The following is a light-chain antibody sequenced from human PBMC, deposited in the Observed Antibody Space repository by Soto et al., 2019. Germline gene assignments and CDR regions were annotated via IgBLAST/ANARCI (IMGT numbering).Light chain of an antibody. Sequence: QLVLTQPPSASGSPGQSVTISCTGTSSDVGGYNYVSWYQQHPGKAPKLMIYEVSKRPSGVPDRFSGSKSGNTASLTVSGLQADDEADYYCSSYAGSNDFVVFGGGTKLTVL. CDR3: SSYAGSNDFVV. CDR2: EVS. CDR1: SSDVGGYNY. J-gene: IGLJ2*01. V-gene: IGLV2-8*01.